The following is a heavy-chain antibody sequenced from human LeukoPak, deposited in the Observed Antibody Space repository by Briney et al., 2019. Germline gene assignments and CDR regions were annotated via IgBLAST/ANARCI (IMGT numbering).Heavy chain of an antibody. CDR3: SRGQGGIDD. J-gene: IGHJ4*02. CDR2: INHSGST. CDR1: GGSFSGYY. Sequence: PSETLSLTCPVYGGSFSGYYWSWIRQPPGKGLEWIGEINHSGSTNYNPSLKSRVTISVDTSKNQLSLKLSSVTAADTAVYYCSRGQGGIDDWGQGTLVTVSS. D-gene: IGHD3-16*01. V-gene: IGHV4-34*01.